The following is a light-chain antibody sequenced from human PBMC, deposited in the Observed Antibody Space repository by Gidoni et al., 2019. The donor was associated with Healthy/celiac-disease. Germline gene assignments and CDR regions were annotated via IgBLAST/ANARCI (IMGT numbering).Light chain of an antibody. J-gene: IGKJ2*01. CDR3: QQYGSSYT. CDR2: GAS. V-gene: IGKV3-20*01. Sequence: EIVLPQSPGTLSVSPGERATLSCRASQSVSSSYLSWYQQKPGQAPRLLIYGASSSATGIPDRFSGSGSGTDFTLTISRLEPEDVAGYYCQQYGSSYTFGQGTKLEIK. CDR1: QSVSSSY.